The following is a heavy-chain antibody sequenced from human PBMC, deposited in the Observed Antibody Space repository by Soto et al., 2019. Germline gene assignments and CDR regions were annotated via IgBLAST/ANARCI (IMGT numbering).Heavy chain of an antibody. Sequence: PGESLKISCKGSGYSFTNYWIGWVRQMPGKGLEWMGIIYPGDSHAIYSPSFQSQVTMSADKSISTAYLQWSSLKASDTAMYYCARPYSGGPNDPFDVWGQGTMVTVSS. CDR2: IYPGDSHA. CDR1: GYSFTNYW. J-gene: IGHJ3*01. V-gene: IGHV5-51*01. D-gene: IGHD1-26*01. CDR3: ARPYSGGPNDPFDV.